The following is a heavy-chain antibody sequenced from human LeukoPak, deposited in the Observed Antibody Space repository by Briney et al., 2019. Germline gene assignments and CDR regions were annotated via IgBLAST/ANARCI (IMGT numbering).Heavy chain of an antibody. CDR2: IKQDGSEK. Sequence: QPGGSLRLSCAASGFTFSNAWMSWVRQAPGKGLEWVANIKQDGSEKYHVDSVKGRFTISRDNAKNSLYLQMNSLRAEDTAVYYCARESGGRWLQSDYWGQGTLVTVSS. J-gene: IGHJ4*02. V-gene: IGHV3-7*01. CDR1: GFTFSNAW. CDR3: ARESGGRWLQSDY. D-gene: IGHD5-24*01.